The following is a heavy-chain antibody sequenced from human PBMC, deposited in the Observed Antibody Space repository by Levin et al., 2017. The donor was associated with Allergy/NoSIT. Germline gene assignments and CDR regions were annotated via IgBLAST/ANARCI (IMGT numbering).Heavy chain of an antibody. D-gene: IGHD3-10*01. J-gene: IGHJ4*02. Sequence: SCAASGFTFSSYAMHWVRQAPGKGLEWVAVISYDGSNKYYADSVKGRFTISRDNSKNTLYVQMNSLRAEDTAVYYCAREALWFGELYDYWGQGTLVTVSS. CDR1: GFTFSSYA. CDR3: AREALWFGELYDY. V-gene: IGHV3-30-3*01. CDR2: ISYDGSNK.